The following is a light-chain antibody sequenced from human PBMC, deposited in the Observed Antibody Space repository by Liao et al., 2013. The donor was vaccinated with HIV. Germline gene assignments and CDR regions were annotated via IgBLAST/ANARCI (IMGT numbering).Light chain of an antibody. V-gene: IGLV3-21*01. CDR2: YDR. J-gene: IGLJ1*01. Sequence: SYELTQTPSVSVAPGKTATVTCGGSNIGSKSVHWYQQKPGQAPLLVIYYDRDRPSGIPERFSGSNSGNAATLTISRVEAGDEADYYCHVWDSTSGHVFGTGTKVTVL. CDR1: NIGSKS. CDR3: HVWDSTSGHV.